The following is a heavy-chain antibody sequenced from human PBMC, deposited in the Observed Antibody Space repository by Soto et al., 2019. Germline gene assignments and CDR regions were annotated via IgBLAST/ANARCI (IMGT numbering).Heavy chain of an antibody. CDR2: IYFRGTT. V-gene: IGHV4-59*01. CDR1: GGSFSGFY. Sequence: SETLSLTCAVHGGSFSGFYWSWIRQPPGRGLEWIGYIYFRGTTNYNPSLKSRVTMSADTSKNQFSLKLNSVTAADTAVYYCARMNYYDTSGYPFDYWGQGTLVTVSS. J-gene: IGHJ4*02. D-gene: IGHD3-22*01. CDR3: ARMNYYDTSGYPFDY.